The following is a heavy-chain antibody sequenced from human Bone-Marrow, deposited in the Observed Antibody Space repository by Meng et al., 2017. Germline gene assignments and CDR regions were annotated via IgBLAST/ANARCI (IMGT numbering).Heavy chain of an antibody. CDR3: AREVPEYYYDSSGYYSGAFDI. J-gene: IGHJ3*02. D-gene: IGHD3-22*01. CDR2: IYYSGST. CDR1: GGSVSSGSYY. V-gene: IGHV4-61*01. Sequence: SKTLSLTCTVSGGSVSSGSYYWSWIRQPPGKGLEWIGYIYYSGSTNYNPSLKSRVTISVDTSKNQFSLKLSSVTAADTAVYYCAREVPEYYYDSSGYYSGAFDIWGQGTMVTVSS.